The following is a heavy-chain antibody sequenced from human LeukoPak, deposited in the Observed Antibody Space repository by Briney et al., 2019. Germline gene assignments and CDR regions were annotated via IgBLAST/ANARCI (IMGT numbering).Heavy chain of an antibody. D-gene: IGHD3-16*02. Sequence: GGSLRLSCAASGFTFSSYAMSWVRQAPGKGLEGVSAISGSGGSTYYADSVKGRFTISRDNSKNTLYLQMNSLRAEDTAVYYCAKSFGGVIVIEFDYWGQGTLVTVSS. J-gene: IGHJ4*02. CDR3: AKSFGGVIVIEFDY. CDR2: ISGSGGST. V-gene: IGHV3-23*01. CDR1: GFTFSSYA.